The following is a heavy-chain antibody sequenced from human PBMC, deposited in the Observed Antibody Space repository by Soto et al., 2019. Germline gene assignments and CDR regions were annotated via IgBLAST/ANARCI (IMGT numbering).Heavy chain of an antibody. D-gene: IGHD3-3*01. CDR3: ERDFRYYDVWRAQYDSFDL. V-gene: IGHV3-33*01. Sequence: QVQLVESGGGVVQPGRSLRLSCAASGFTFSSYGMHWVRQAPGKGLEWLAVIWYDGRNKYYADSVKGRFTISRDNSKNTLYLQMNSMRAEDTAVDYCERDFRYYDVWRAQYDSFDLWGQGTMVTVSS. J-gene: IGHJ3*01. CDR1: GFTFSSYG. CDR2: IWYDGRNK.